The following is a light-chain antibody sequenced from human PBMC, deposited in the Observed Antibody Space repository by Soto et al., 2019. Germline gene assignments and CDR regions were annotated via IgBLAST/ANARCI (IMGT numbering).Light chain of an antibody. J-gene: IGKJ1*01. V-gene: IGKV3-20*01. Sequence: EIVLTQSPATLSSFPGDRVTLSCRASQSVSIKLAWYQQKPGQAPRLLIYGASSRATGIPDRFSGSGSGTDFTLTINRLEPEDFAVYYCQQYGSSRTFGQGTKVDIK. CDR1: QSVSIK. CDR3: QQYGSSRT. CDR2: GAS.